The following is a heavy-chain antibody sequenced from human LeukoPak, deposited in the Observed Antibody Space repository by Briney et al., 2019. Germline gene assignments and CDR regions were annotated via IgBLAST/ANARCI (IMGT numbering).Heavy chain of an antibody. Sequence: SETLSLTCTVSGGSISSGSYYWSCIRQPAGKGLEWIGRIYTSGSTNYNPSLKSRVTISVDTSKNQFSLKLSSVTAADTAVYYCASHHYDFWSGPAAYYYYMDVWGKGTTVTVSS. J-gene: IGHJ6*03. CDR1: GGSISSGSYY. V-gene: IGHV4-61*02. CDR2: IYTSGST. CDR3: ASHHYDFWSGPAAYYYYMDV. D-gene: IGHD3-3*01.